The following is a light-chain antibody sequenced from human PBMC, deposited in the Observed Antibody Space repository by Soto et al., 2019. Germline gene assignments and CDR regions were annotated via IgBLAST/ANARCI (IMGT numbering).Light chain of an antibody. CDR3: QQYNSYWT. CDR2: EAS. J-gene: IGKJ1*01. CDR1: QSISNS. V-gene: IGKV1-5*03. Sequence: DIQMTQSPSTLSASVGDRVTITCRASQSISNSLAWYQQKPGKAPKLLIYEASNLKSGVPSRFSGSGSGTEYTLTISSLQPDDSTTYYCQQYNSYWTFGQGTKVEIK.